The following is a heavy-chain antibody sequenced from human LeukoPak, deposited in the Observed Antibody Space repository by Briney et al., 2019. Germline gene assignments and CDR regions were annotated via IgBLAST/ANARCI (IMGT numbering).Heavy chain of an antibody. CDR1: GYTFTSYA. D-gene: IGHD6-19*01. CDR3: ARGQAVAGFFDY. Sequence: PRASVKVSCKASGYTFTSYAMHWVRQAPGQRLEWMGWINAGNGNTKYSQKFQGRVTITRDTSASTAYMELSSLRSKDTAVYYCARGQAVAGFFDYWGQGTLVTVSS. J-gene: IGHJ4*02. V-gene: IGHV1-3*01. CDR2: INAGNGNT.